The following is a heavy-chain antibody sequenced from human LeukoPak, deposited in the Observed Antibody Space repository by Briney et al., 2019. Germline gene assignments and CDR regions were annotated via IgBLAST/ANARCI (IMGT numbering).Heavy chain of an antibody. J-gene: IGHJ4*02. Sequence: SETLSLTCAVYGGSFSGYYWSWIRQPPGKGLEWIGEVNHSGSTNYNPSLKSRVTISVDTSKNQFPLKLSSVTAADTAVYYCARGSSWYQPDYWGQGTLVTVSS. CDR2: VNHSGST. CDR3: ARGSSWYQPDY. V-gene: IGHV4-34*01. CDR1: GGSFSGYY. D-gene: IGHD6-13*01.